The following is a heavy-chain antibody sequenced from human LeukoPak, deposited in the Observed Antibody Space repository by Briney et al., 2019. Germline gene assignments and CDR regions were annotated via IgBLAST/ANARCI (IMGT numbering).Heavy chain of an antibody. CDR1: GFTFSSYS. V-gene: IGHV3-21*01. Sequence: PGGSLRLSCAASGFTFSSYSMNWVRQAPGKGLEWVSSISSSSSYIYYADSVKGRFTISRDNAKNSLYLQMNSLRAEDTAVYYCARDSEMSNWNYWDAFDIWGQGTMVTVSS. CDR2: ISSSSSYI. D-gene: IGHD1-7*01. CDR3: ARDSEMSNWNYWDAFDI. J-gene: IGHJ3*02.